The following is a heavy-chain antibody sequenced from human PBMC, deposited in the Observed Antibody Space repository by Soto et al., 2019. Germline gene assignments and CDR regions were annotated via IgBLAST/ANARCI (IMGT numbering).Heavy chain of an antibody. V-gene: IGHV5-10-1*01. J-gene: IGHJ6*02. CDR2: IDPSDSYT. D-gene: IGHD3-10*01. Sequence: PGESLKISCKGSGYSFTSYWISWVRQMPGKGLEWMGRIDPSDSYTNYSPSFQGHVTISADKSISTAYLQWSSLKASDTAMYYCARLAMVRGAPTYGMDVWGQGTTVTVS. CDR3: ARLAMVRGAPTYGMDV. CDR1: GYSFTSYW.